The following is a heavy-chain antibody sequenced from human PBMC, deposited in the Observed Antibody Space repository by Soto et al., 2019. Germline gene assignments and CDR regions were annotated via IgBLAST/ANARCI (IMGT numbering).Heavy chain of an antibody. Sequence: QVQLVQSGAEVKKPGSSVKVSCKASGGIFSTYAISWLRQAPGQGLEWMGGIIPLFGTPNYAQRFQGRVTITADKSTSTADMELSRLRSEDTAVYYCARDRDDYGSGNYYNRIDFWGQGTLVTVSS. CDR2: IIPLFGTP. V-gene: IGHV1-69*06. D-gene: IGHD3-10*01. CDR1: GGIFSTYA. J-gene: IGHJ4*02. CDR3: ARDRDDYGSGNYYNRIDF.